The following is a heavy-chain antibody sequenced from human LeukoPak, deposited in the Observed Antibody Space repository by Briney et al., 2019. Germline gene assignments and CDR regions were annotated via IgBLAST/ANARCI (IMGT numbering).Heavy chain of an antibody. J-gene: IGHJ4*02. D-gene: IGHD6-13*01. CDR2: ISYDGSNK. V-gene: IGHV3-30*18. Sequence: GGSLRLSCEASGFMFSSYWVTWVRQAPGKGLEWVAVISYDGSNKYYADSVKGRFTISRDNSKNTLYLQMNSLRAEDTAVYYCAKAAGSSSWYWGSDYWGQGTLVTVSS. CDR1: GFMFSSYW. CDR3: AKAAGSSSWYWGSDY.